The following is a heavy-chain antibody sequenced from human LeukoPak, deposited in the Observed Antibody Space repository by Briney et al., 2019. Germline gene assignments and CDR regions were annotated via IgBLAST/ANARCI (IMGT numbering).Heavy chain of an antibody. CDR2: ISGSGGST. D-gene: IGHD2-15*01. Sequence: GGSLRLSCSASGFTFSSYAMSWVRQAPGKGLEWVSAISGSGGSTYYADSVKGRFTISRDNSKNTLYLQMNSLRAEDTAVYYCAKGEGVAARSGMDVWGQGTTVTVSS. J-gene: IGHJ6*02. CDR1: GFTFSSYA. CDR3: AKGEGVAARSGMDV. V-gene: IGHV3-23*01.